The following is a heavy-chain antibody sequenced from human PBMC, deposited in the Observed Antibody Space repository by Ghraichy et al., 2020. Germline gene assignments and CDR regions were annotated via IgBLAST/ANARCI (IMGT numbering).Heavy chain of an antibody. V-gene: IGHV4-31*03. D-gene: IGHD4-23*01. J-gene: IGHJ4*02. CDR2: IYYSGST. CDR3: ARDRKNYGGVFDY. Sequence: SETLSLTCTVSGGSISSGGYYWSWIRQHPGKGLEWIGYIYYSGSTYYNPSLKSRVTISVDTSKNQFSLKLSSVTAADTAVYYCARDRKNYGGVFDYWGQGTLVTVSS. CDR1: GGSISSGGYY.